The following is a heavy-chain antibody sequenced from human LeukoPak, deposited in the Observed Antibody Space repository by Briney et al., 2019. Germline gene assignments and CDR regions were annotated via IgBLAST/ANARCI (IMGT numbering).Heavy chain of an antibody. Sequence: PSETLSLTCTVSGGSISSYYWSWIRQPPGKGLEWIGYIYYSGSTNYNPSLKSRVTISVDTSKNQFSLKLSSVTAADTAVYYCARPVTTITMDGMDVWGQGTTVTVSS. CDR1: GGSISSYY. J-gene: IGHJ6*02. CDR2: IYYSGST. CDR3: ARPVTTITMDGMDV. D-gene: IGHD3-10*01. V-gene: IGHV4-59*12.